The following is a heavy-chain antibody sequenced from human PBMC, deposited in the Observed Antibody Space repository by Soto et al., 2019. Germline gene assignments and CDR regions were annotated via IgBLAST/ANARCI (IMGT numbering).Heavy chain of an antibody. D-gene: IGHD3-3*01. CDR1: GYTFTSYG. CDR2: ISAYNGNT. CDR3: ARVPFTIFGVVLYFDY. V-gene: IGHV1-18*01. Sequence: ASVKVSCKASGYTFTSYGISWVRQAPGQGLEWMGWISAYNGNTNYAQKLQGRVTMTTDTSTSTAYMELRSLRSDDTAVYYCARVPFTIFGVVLYFDYWGQGTLVTVSS. J-gene: IGHJ4*02.